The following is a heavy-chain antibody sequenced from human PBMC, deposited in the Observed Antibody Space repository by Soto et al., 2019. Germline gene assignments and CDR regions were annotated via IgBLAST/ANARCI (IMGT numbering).Heavy chain of an antibody. Sequence: PGESLQLSCKGSGYSFTTFWSGWVRQMPGEGLEWMGIIHPSDSDTRYRRSFEGQVTMSVDKSISTVYLQWSSLKATDTAMYYCANPVGGTSLDYFDYWGQGTLVAVSS. CDR1: GYSFTTFW. CDR3: ANPVGGTSLDYFDY. V-gene: IGHV5-51*01. J-gene: IGHJ4*01. CDR2: IHPSDSDT. D-gene: IGHD1-7*01.